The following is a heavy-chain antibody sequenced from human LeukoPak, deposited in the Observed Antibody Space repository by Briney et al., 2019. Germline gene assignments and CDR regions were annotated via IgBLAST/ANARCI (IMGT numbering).Heavy chain of an antibody. CDR2: INHSGST. CDR3: AREDSSGYRSFDY. CDR1: GGSFSGYY. Sequence: PSETLSLTCAVYGGSFSGYYWSWIRHPPGKGLEWIGEINHSGSTNYNPSRQSRVIISVDTYKNQFSLKLSSVPAADTAVYYCAREDSSGYRSFDYWGQGTLVTVSS. J-gene: IGHJ4*02. D-gene: IGHD3-22*01. V-gene: IGHV4-34*01.